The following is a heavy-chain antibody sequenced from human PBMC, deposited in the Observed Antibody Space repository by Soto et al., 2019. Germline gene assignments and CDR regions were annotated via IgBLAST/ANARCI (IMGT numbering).Heavy chain of an antibody. Sequence: ASVKVSCKASGGTFSSYAISWVRQAPGQGLEWMGIINPSGGSTSYAQKFQGRVTMTRDTSTSTVYMELSSLRSEDTAVYYCATGEYSSSSHYYYGMDVWGQGTTVTVSS. V-gene: IGHV1-46*01. CDR1: GGTFSSYA. CDR2: INPSGGST. J-gene: IGHJ6*02. D-gene: IGHD6-6*01. CDR3: ATGEYSSSSHYYYGMDV.